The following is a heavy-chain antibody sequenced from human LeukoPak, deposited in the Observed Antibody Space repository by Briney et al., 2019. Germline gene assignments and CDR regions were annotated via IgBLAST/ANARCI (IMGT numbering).Heavy chain of an antibody. Sequence: SETLSLTCTVSGGSISSYYWSWLRQPAGKGLEWIGRIYTSGSTNYNPSLKSRVTISVDKSKNQFSLKLSSVTAADTAVYYCARDGIVVVPAAMRGYYYYMDVWGKGTTVTVSS. D-gene: IGHD2-2*01. CDR1: GGSISSYY. V-gene: IGHV4-4*07. CDR2: IYTSGST. J-gene: IGHJ6*03. CDR3: ARDGIVVVPAAMRGYYYYMDV.